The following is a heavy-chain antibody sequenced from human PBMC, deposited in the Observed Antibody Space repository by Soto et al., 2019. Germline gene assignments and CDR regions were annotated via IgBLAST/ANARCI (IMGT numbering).Heavy chain of an antibody. CDR1: GGSISSGDNY. V-gene: IGHV4-30-4*01. CDR3: ARSLGNDYYSIVY. CDR2: IYYSGST. Sequence: PSETLSLTCTVSGGSISSGDNYWSWIRQPPGKGLEWIGYIYYSGSTYYNPSLKSRVTISVDTSKDQFSLKLSSVTAADTAVYYCARSLGNDYYSIVYWGQGTLVTVSS. D-gene: IGHD3-22*01. J-gene: IGHJ4*02.